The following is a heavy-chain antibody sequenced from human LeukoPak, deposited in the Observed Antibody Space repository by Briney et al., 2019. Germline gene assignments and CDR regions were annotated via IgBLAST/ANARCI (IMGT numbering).Heavy chain of an antibody. J-gene: IGHJ3*02. CDR2: IYYSGST. CDR3: ARLTDYYDAFDI. CDR1: GGSISSYY. V-gene: IGHV4-59*08. D-gene: IGHD3-10*01. Sequence: PSETLSLTCTVSGGSISSYYWSWIRQPPGKGLEWIGYIYYSGSTNYNPSLKSRVTIPVDTSKNQFSLKLSSVTAADTAVYHCARLTDYYDAFDIWGQGTMVTVSS.